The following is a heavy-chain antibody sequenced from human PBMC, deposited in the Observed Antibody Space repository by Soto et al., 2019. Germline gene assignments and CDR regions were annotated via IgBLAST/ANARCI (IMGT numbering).Heavy chain of an antibody. J-gene: IGHJ3*02. D-gene: IGHD3-22*01. CDR3: AKGSSYYYVSSGYRNAFDI. V-gene: IGHV3-23*01. CDR2: ISGSGGST. CDR1: GFTFSSYA. Sequence: GGSLRLSCAASGFTFSSYAMSWVRQAPGKGLEWVSAISGSGGSTYYADSVKGRFTISRDNSKNTLYLQMNSLRAEDTAVYYCAKGSSYYYVSSGYRNAFDIWGQGTMVTVSS.